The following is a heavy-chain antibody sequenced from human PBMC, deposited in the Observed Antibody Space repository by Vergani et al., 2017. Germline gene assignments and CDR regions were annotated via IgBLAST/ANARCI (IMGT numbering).Heavy chain of an antibody. CDR1: GGTFSSYA. V-gene: IGHV1-69*06. J-gene: IGHJ4*02. Sequence: QVQLVQSGAEVKKPGSSVKVSCKASGGTFSSYAISWVRQAPGQGLEWMGRIIPIFGTANYAQKFQGRVTITADTSTDTAYMELSSLRSEDTAVYYCATMYSSSWYEAGVRDYWGQGTLVTVSS. CDR3: ATMYSSSWYEAGVRDY. D-gene: IGHD6-13*01. CDR2: IIPIFGTA.